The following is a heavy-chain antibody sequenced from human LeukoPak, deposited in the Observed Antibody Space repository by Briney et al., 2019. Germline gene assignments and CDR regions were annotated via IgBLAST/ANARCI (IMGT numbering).Heavy chain of an antibody. CDR2: IWYDGSNK. Sequence: PGGSLRLSCAASGFTFSSYAMHWVRQAPGKGLEWVAVIWYDGSNKNYVDSVKGRFTISRDNSKNTLYLQMNSLRAEDAAIYYCAKAFAFVGANFFDYWGQGTLVTVSS. D-gene: IGHD1-26*01. CDR3: AKAFAFVGANFFDY. J-gene: IGHJ4*02. V-gene: IGHV3-33*06. CDR1: GFTFSSYA.